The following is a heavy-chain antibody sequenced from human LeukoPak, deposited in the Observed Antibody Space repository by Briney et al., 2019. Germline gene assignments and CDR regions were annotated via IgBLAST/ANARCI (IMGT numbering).Heavy chain of an antibody. Sequence: ASVKVSCKASGYTFTSYDINWVRQATGQGLEWMGWMNPNSGNTGYAQEFQGRVTMTRNTSISTAYMELSSLRSEDTAVYYCARGAFIVVVPAARSYYYYYMDVWGKGTTVTISS. V-gene: IGHV1-8*01. J-gene: IGHJ6*03. CDR3: ARGAFIVVVPAARSYYYYYMDV. D-gene: IGHD2-2*01. CDR2: MNPNSGNT. CDR1: GYTFTSYD.